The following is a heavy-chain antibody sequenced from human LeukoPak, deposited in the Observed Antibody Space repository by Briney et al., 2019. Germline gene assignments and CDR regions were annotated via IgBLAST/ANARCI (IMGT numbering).Heavy chain of an antibody. CDR1: GDTLTELS. J-gene: IGHJ4*01. V-gene: IGHV1-24*01. D-gene: IGHD2-2*01. CDR3: TTREIVVEPAATSLVRGALWRSDF. Sequence: GASVKVSCKVSGDTLTELSMHWVRQAPGKGLEWMGGFDPKEGERVYAQNFQGRFTMTEDTSSGTAYMELNSLRSEDTAVYYCTTREIVVEPAATSLVRGALWRSDFWGHGTLVTVSS. CDR2: FDPKEGER.